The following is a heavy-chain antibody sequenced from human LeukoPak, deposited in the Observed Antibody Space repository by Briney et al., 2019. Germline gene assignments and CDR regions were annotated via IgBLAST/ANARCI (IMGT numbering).Heavy chain of an antibody. CDR3: ARDRFVAVAGTKNDY. D-gene: IGHD6-19*01. Sequence: PGGSLRLSCVASGFTFSSYWMSWVRQAPGKGLEWVANIKQDGSDKYYVDSVKGRFTISRDNAKNALYLQMNSLRAEDTALYYCARDRFVAVAGTKNDYWGQGTLVTVSS. CDR1: GFTFSSYW. CDR2: IKQDGSDK. V-gene: IGHV3-7*01. J-gene: IGHJ4*02.